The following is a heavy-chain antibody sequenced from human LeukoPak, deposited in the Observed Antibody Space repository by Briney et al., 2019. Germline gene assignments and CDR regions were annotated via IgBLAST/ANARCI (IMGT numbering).Heavy chain of an antibody. CDR2: IYTSGST. CDR1: GGSISSGSYY. V-gene: IGHV4-61*02. Sequence: PSQTLSLTCTVSGGSISSGSYYWSWIRQPAGKGLEWIGRIYTSGSTNYNPSLKSRVTISVDTSKNQFSLKLSSVTAADTAVYYCARDRTFGGIAARGSWGQGTLVTVSS. J-gene: IGHJ4*02. D-gene: IGHD6-6*01. CDR3: ARDRTFGGIAARGS.